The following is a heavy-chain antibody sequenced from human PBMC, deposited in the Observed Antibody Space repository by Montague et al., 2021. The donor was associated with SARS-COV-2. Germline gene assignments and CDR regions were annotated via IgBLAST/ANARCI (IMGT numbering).Heavy chain of an antibody. V-gene: IGHV3-23*01. CDR1: GFFFNSYV. Sequence: SLRLSCAASGFFFNSYVMSWVRQAPGKGLEWVSSISGGSETINYADSVKGRFTISRDRSKNTLYLQLNSLRADDAAVYYCAKHLVPWYYFDYWGQGTLVTVSS. D-gene: IGHD3-16*01. CDR3: AKHLVPWYYFDY. J-gene: IGHJ4*02. CDR2: ISGGSETI.